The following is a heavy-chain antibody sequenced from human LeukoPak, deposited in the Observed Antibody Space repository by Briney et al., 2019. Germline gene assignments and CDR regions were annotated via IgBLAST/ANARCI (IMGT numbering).Heavy chain of an antibody. CDR1: GYTFTSYG. CDR3: ARDLAMVRGVIGYFDY. D-gene: IGHD3-10*01. J-gene: IGHJ4*02. V-gene: IGHV1-69*13. Sequence: SVKVSCKASGYTFTSYGISWVRQAPGQGLEWMGGIIPIFGTANYAQKFQGRVTITADESTSTAYMELSSLRSEDTAVYYCARDLAMVRGVIGYFDYWGQGTLVTVSS. CDR2: IIPIFGTA.